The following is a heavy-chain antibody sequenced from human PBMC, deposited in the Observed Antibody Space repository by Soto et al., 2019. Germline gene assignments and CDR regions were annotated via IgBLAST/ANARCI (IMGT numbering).Heavy chain of an antibody. CDR1: GFNFGTYS. V-gene: IGHV3-30-3*01. CDR2: IAYDGINT. J-gene: IGHJ6*02. D-gene: IGHD1-1*01. Sequence: GGSLRLSCVASGFNFGTYSIHWVRQAPGKGLQWVALIAYDGINTYYADSVKGRFTISRDNSKNTLHLQMNSLRPEDTGVYFCARVTPGNNLYYFSGLDVWGQGTSVAVSS. CDR3: ARVTPGNNLYYFSGLDV.